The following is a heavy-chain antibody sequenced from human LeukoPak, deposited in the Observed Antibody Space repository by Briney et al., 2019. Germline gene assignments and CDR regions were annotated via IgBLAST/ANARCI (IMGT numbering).Heavy chain of an antibody. CDR1: GGSFSGYY. V-gene: IGHV4-34*01. Sequence: NSSETLSLTCAVYGGSFSGYYWSWICQPPGKGLEWIGEINHSGSTNYNPSLKSRVTISVDTSKNQFSLKLSSVTAADTAVYYCARGYPPAWYSTFDYYFDYWGQGTLVTVSS. CDR3: ARGYPPAWYSTFDYYFDY. CDR2: INHSGST. D-gene: IGHD6-13*01. J-gene: IGHJ4*02.